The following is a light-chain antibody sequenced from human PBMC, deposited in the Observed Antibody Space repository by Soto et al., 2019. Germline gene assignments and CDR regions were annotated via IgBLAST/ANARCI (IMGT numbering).Light chain of an antibody. J-gene: IGLJ1*01. V-gene: IGLV2-14*03. CDR3: SSYTTSNTRQIV. CDR2: DVS. Sequence: QSALTQPASVSGSPGQSITISCTGTSSDVGGYNYVSWYQHHPGKAPKLMIYDVSNRPSGVSNRFSGSKSGNTAALTISGRQREDEADYYCSSYTTSNTRQIVFGTGTKVTVL. CDR1: SSDVGGYNY.